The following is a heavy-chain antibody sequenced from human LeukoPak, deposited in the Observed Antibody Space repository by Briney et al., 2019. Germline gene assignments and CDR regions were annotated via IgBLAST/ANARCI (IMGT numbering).Heavy chain of an antibody. CDR3: VRGVTYYGFWSGHQPGSYYMDV. V-gene: IGHV4-38-2*01. CDR2: IYHSGST. CDR1: GYSISSGYY. Sequence: PSETLSLTCAVSGYSISSGYYWGWIRQPPGKGLEWIGSIYHSGSTYYTPSLKSRVTISVDTSKNQFSLKLSSVTAADTAVYYCVRGVTYYGFWSGHQPGSYYMDVWGKGTTVTVSS. D-gene: IGHD3-3*01. J-gene: IGHJ6*03.